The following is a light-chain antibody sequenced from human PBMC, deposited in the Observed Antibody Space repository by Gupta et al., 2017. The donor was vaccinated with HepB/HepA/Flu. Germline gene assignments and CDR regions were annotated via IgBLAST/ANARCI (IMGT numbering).Light chain of an antibody. CDR3: QQSYSTLLT. V-gene: IGKV1-39*01. CDR2: VAS. CDR1: KSIGSY. Sequence: DIQLTQSPSSLSASVGDRVTITCRESKSIGSYLHWYQHKSRKAPKLLIYVASNLESGVPSRFSGSGSGTDFTLTISNLQPEDFATYYCQQSYSTLLTFGQGTMVEIK. J-gene: IGKJ1*01.